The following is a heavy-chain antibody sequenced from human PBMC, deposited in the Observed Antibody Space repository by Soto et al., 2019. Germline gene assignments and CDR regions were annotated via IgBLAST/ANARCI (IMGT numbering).Heavy chain of an antibody. CDR3: ARAPLRDGSYSIPRTFDF. Sequence: SETLSLTCTVSGGSIRSSTFYWGWIRQPPGKGLEWIGSINYSGNTRYNPSLQSRVTISVDTSKSQFSLKVNSVSAADTAVYYCARAPLRDGSYSIPRTFDFWGPGTPVTVSS. CDR2: INYSGNT. V-gene: IGHV4-39*01. J-gene: IGHJ4*02. D-gene: IGHD1-26*01. CDR1: GGSIRSSTFY.